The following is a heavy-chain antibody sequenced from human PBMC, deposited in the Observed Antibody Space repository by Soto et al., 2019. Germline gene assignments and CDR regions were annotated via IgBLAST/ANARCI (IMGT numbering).Heavy chain of an antibody. CDR3: ARLEKAYCAGHCYYYYFDY. J-gene: IGHJ4*02. CDR2: IIPIFGTA. CDR1: GGTFSSYA. V-gene: IGHV1-69*13. Sequence: SVKVSCKASGGTFSSYAISWVRQAPGQGLEWMGGIIPIFGTANYAQKFQGRVTITADESTSTAYMELSSLRSEDTAVYYCARLEKAYCAGHCYYYYFDYWGQRTLVAVCS. D-gene: IGHD2-21*02.